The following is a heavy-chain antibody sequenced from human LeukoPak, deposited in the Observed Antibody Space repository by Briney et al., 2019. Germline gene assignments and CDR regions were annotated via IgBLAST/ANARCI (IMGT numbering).Heavy chain of an antibody. D-gene: IGHD3-16*01. CDR1: GYTFTSYD. Sequence: ASVKVSCKASGYTFTSYDINWVRQATGQGLEWMGFMNPNSGNTVYAQKFQGRVTMTRDTSISTAYMELSSLRSDDTALYYCARVPHELGAYWGQGTLVTVSS. J-gene: IGHJ4*02. CDR3: ARVPHELGAY. V-gene: IGHV1-8*01. CDR2: MNPNSGNT.